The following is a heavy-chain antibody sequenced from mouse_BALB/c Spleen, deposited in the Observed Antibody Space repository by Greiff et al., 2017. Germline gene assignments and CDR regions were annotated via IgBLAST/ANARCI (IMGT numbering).Heavy chain of an antibody. V-gene: IGHV1-63*02. CDR3: AREGNLRYFDV. J-gene: IGHJ1*01. CDR1: GYTFTNYW. CDR2: IYPGGGYT. Sequence: VQLVESGAELVRPGTSVKISCKASGYTFTNYWLGWVKQRPGHGLEWIGDIYPGGGYTNYNEKFKGKATLTADTSSSTAYMQLSSLTSEDSAVYFCAREGNLRYFDVWGAGTTVTVSS. D-gene: IGHD2-1*01.